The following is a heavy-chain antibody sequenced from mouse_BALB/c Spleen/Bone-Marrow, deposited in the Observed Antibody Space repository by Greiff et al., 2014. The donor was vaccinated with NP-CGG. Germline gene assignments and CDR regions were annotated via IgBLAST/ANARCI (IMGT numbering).Heavy chain of an antibody. V-gene: IGHV5-12-2*01. CDR1: GFTFSSYI. D-gene: IGHD1-1*01. CDR2: ISNDGGST. J-gene: IGHJ4*01. Sequence: DVMLVESGGGLVQPGGSLRLSCAASGFTFSSYIMSWVRQTPEKRLEWVAYISNDGGSTHYPDTVKGRFTICRDNAKNTLYLQMSSLKSGDTAMYYCARHPIYYYGSSWGNYAMDDWGQGTSVTVSS. CDR3: ARHPIYYYGSSWGNYAMDD.